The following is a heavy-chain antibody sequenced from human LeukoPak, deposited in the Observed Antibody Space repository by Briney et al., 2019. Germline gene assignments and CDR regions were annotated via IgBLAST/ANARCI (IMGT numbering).Heavy chain of an antibody. Sequence: GGSLRLSCAASGFTFSSYEMNWVRQAPGKGLEWVSYISSSGSTIYYADSVKGRFTISRDNAKNSLYLQMNSLRAEDTAVYYCARDYPPGYVWGSYRWYYFDYWGQGTLVTVSS. J-gene: IGHJ4*02. V-gene: IGHV3-48*03. CDR1: GFTFSSYE. CDR2: ISSSGSTI. CDR3: ARDYPPGYVWGSYRWYYFDY. D-gene: IGHD3-16*02.